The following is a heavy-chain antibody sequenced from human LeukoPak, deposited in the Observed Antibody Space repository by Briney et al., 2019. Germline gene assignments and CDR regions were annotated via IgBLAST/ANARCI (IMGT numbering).Heavy chain of an antibody. V-gene: IGHV3-9*01. CDR1: GFTFDDYA. CDR2: ISWNSGSI. CDR3: AKDLSDAHYDFWSGYFDY. D-gene: IGHD3-3*01. J-gene: IGHJ4*02. Sequence: GGPLRLSCAASGFTFDDYAMHWVRQAPGKGLEWVSGISWNSGSIGYADSVKGRFTISRDNAKNSLYLQMNSLRAEDTALYYCAKDLSDAHYDFWSGYFDYWGQGTLVTVSS.